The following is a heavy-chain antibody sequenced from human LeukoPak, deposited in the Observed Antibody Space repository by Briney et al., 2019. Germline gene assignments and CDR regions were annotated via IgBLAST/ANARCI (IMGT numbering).Heavy chain of an antibody. CDR1: GGSFSGYY. V-gene: IGHV4-34*01. J-gene: IGHJ4*02. Sequence: SETLSLTCAVYGGSFSGYYWSWIRQPPGKGLEWIGEINHSGSTNYNPSLKSRVTISVDTSKNQFSLKLSSVTAADTAVYYCARTLLGIDYGSGSYDFDYWGQGTLVTVSS. D-gene: IGHD3-10*01. CDR3: ARTLLGIDYGSGSYDFDY. CDR2: INHSGST.